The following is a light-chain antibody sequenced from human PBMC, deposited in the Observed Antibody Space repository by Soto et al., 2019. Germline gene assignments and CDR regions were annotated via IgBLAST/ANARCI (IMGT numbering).Light chain of an antibody. V-gene: IGKV1-5*03. J-gene: IGKJ1*01. CDR1: QSISIW. CDR3: QQYNSDST. Sequence: IQMTQSPSTLSASVGDRVTITCRASQSISIWLAWYQQKPGKAPKLLIYKASSLESEVPSRFSGSGSGTEFTLPINRLQPDDSATYYCQQYNSDSTFGQGTKVEIK. CDR2: KAS.